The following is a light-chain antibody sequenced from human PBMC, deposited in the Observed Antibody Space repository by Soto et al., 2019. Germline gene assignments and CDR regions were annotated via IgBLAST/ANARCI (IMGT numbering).Light chain of an antibody. CDR2: EGN. CDR3: CSSASRTTPVV. V-gene: IGLV2-23*01. J-gene: IGLJ2*01. CDR1: SDVVGNYNL. Sequence: QSVLTQPASVSGSPGQSITISCTGTSDVVGNYNLVSWYQQHPGKAPKLIIYEGNKRPSGVSNRFSGSKSANTASLTISGLRDEDEADYYYCSSASRTTPVVFGGGTKLTVL.